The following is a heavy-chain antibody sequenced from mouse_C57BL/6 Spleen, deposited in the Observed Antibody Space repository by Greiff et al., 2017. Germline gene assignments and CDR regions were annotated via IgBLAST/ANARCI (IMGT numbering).Heavy chain of an antibody. Sequence: VQLQQSGAELARPGASVKMSCKASGYTFTSYTMHWVKQRPGQGLDWIGYINPSSGYTKYNQKFKDKATLTADKSSSTAYMQLSSLTSEDSAVYYCARETVVAHWYFDVWGTGTTVTVSS. J-gene: IGHJ1*03. CDR1: GYTFTSYT. D-gene: IGHD1-1*01. CDR3: ARETVVAHWYFDV. CDR2: INPSSGYT. V-gene: IGHV1-4*01.